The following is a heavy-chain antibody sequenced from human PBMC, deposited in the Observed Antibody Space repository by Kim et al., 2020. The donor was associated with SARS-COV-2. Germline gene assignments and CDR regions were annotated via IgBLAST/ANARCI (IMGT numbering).Heavy chain of an antibody. CDR1: GFTFSNAW. CDR3: TTDRFDSSGYYYTYWSGGLPYFDY. CDR2: IKSKTDGGTT. V-gene: IGHV3-15*01. D-gene: IGHD3-22*01. J-gene: IGHJ4*02. Sequence: GGSLRLSCAASGFTFSNAWMSWVRQAPGKGLEWVGRIKSKTDGGTTDYAAPVKGRFTISRDDSKNTLYLQMNSLKTEDTAVYYCTTDRFDSSGYYYTYWSGGLPYFDYWGQGTLVTVSS.